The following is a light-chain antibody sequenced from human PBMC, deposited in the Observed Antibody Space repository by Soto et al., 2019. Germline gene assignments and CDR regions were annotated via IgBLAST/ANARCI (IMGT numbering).Light chain of an antibody. J-gene: IGKJ2*01. CDR1: QIVTTN. CDR3: QQYNNWPPSVTYT. V-gene: IGKV3-15*01. CDR2: GAS. Sequence: ETVMTPSPATPSVSPGERGTLSCRARQIVTTNLAWYQQKSGQAPRLLIYGASTRATGIPARFSGSGSGTEFTLTISNLQSEDSALYYCQQYNNWPPSVTYTFGQGTKVDI.